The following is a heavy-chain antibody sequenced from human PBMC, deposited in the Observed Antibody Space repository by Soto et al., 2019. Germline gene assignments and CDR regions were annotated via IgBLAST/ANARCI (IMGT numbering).Heavy chain of an antibody. Sequence: GGSLRLSCAASGVTFGNYGMHWVRQAPGKGLEWVAVIWYDGNNKYYADSVKGRFTISRDNSNNTLYVQMTSLRAEDTAVYYCARGLHSLFDYWGQGTLVTVSS. D-gene: IGHD2-21*01. V-gene: IGHV3-33*01. CDR2: IWYDGNNK. J-gene: IGHJ4*02. CDR1: GVTFGNYG. CDR3: ARGLHSLFDY.